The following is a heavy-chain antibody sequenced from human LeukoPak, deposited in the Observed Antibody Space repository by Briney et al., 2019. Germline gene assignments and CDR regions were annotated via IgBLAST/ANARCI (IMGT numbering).Heavy chain of an antibody. CDR1: GLTFNSYW. J-gene: IGHJ5*02. CDR3: ARAMPHDNWFDP. D-gene: IGHD2-2*01. Sequence: GGSLRLSCAASGLTFNSYWMHWVRQVAGKGLVWVARINGDASNTTYADSVKGRFTISRDNAKNTLYLQMNSLRVDDTAVYCCARAMPHDNWFDPWGQGSLVTVSS. CDR2: INGDASNT. V-gene: IGHV3-74*03.